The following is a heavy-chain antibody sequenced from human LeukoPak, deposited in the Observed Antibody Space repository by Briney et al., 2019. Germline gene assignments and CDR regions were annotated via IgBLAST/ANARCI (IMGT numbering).Heavy chain of an antibody. Sequence: ASVRVPCKSSGYTISAYYMHWVRQAPGQGLEWMGWINPKSGDTNYAQKFQGRVTVTRDTSISTAYMDLSRLRSDDTAVYYCARGRPLIGATHDAFDIWGQGTMVIVSS. D-gene: IGHD5-12*01. J-gene: IGHJ3*02. CDR1: GYTISAYY. V-gene: IGHV1-2*02. CDR2: INPKSGDT. CDR3: ARGRPLIGATHDAFDI.